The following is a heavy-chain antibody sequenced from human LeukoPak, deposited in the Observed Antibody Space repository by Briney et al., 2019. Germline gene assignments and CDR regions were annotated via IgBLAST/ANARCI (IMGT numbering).Heavy chain of an antibody. CDR2: IRYDGSNK. CDR3: ARELDYYDSSGVAFDI. V-gene: IGHV3-30*02. Sequence: PGGSLRLSCAASGFTLSSYGMHWVRQAPGKGLEWVAFIRYDGSNKYYADSVKGRFTISRDNSKNTLYLQMNSLRAEDTAVYYCARELDYYDSSGVAFDIWGQGTMVTVSS. J-gene: IGHJ3*02. CDR1: GFTLSSYG. D-gene: IGHD3-22*01.